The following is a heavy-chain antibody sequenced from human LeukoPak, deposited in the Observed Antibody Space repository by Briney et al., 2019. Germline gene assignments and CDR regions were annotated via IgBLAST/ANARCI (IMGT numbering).Heavy chain of an antibody. Sequence: ASVKVSCKASGYTFTSYDIKWVRQATGQGLEWMGWMNPNSGNTGYAQKFQGRVTMARNTSISTAYMELSSLRSEDTAVYYCARVPGSYYYDSSGYYDAFDIWGQGTMVTVSS. CDR2: MNPNSGNT. CDR3: ARVPGSYYYDSSGYYDAFDI. CDR1: GYTFTSYD. V-gene: IGHV1-8*01. J-gene: IGHJ3*02. D-gene: IGHD3-22*01.